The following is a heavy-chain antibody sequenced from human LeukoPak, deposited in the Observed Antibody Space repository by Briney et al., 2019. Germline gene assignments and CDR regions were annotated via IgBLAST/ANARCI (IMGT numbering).Heavy chain of an antibody. V-gene: IGHV1-18*01. CDR1: GYTFTSYG. D-gene: IGHD3-3*01. CDR2: ISAYNGNT. Sequence: ASVKVSCKASGYTFTSYGISWVRQAPGQGLEWMGWISAYNGNTNYAQKLQGRVTMTTDTSTSTAYMELRSLRSDDTAVYYCARDRYDFWSGYYKGGYYFDYWGQGTLVTVSS. CDR3: ARDRYDFWSGYYKGGYYFDY. J-gene: IGHJ4*02.